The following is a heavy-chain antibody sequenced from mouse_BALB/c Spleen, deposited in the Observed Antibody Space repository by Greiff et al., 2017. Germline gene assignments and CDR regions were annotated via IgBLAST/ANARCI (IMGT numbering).Heavy chain of an antibody. CDR3: VSYGIYYAMDY. Sequence: EAGGGLVQPKGSLKLSCAASGFTFNTNAMNWVRQAPGKGLEWVARIRSKSNNYATYYADSVKDRFTISRDDSQSMLYLQMNNLKTEDTAMYYCVSYGIYYAMDYWGQGTSVTVSS. D-gene: IGHD1-1*01. CDR2: IRSKSNNYAT. CDR1: GFTFNTNA. J-gene: IGHJ4*01. V-gene: IGHV10S3*01.